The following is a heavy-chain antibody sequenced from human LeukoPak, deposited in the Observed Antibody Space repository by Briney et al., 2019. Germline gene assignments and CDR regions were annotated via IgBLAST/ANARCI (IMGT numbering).Heavy chain of an antibody. V-gene: IGHV3-23*01. J-gene: IGHJ4*02. CDR1: GFTFSNYA. D-gene: IGHD6-13*01. CDR3: AKDAAAAGSAYYFEY. CDR2: ISDSGGST. Sequence: GGSLRLSCAASGFTFSNYAMSWVRQAPGKGLEWVSSISDSGGSTYYADSVKGRFTISRDNSKNTLYLQMNSLRADDTAIYYCAKDAAAAGSAYYFEYWGQGTLVTVSS.